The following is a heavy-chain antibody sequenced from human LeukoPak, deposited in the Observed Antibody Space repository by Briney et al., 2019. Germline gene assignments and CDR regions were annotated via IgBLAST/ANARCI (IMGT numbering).Heavy chain of an antibody. V-gene: IGHV4-59*01. CDR1: GGSISSYY. CDR2: IYYSGST. D-gene: IGHD3-3*01. J-gene: IGHJ6*02. CDR3: ARERYYDAGGYYYYGMDV. Sequence: SETLSLTCTVSGGSISSYYWSWIRQPPGKGLEWIGYIYYSGSTNYNPSLKSRVTISVDTSKNQFSLKLSSVTAADTAVYYCARERYYDAGGYYYYGMDVWGQGTTVTVSS.